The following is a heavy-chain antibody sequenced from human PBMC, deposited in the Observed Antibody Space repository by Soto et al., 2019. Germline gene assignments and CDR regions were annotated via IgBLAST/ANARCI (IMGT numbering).Heavy chain of an antibody. Sequence: ASVKVSCKASGYTFTSYGMHWVRQAPGQRLEWMGWINAGNGNTKYSQKFQGRVTFTRDTSANTAYMELSSLRSEDTAVYYCARVLWFGELFPTYYYGMDVWGQGTTVTVSS. CDR3: ARVLWFGELFPTYYYGMDV. CDR2: INAGNGNT. V-gene: IGHV1-3*01. J-gene: IGHJ6*02. D-gene: IGHD3-10*01. CDR1: GYTFTSYG.